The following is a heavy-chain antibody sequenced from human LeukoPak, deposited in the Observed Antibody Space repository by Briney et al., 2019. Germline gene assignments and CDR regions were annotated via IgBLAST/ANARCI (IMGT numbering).Heavy chain of an antibody. Sequence: GGSLRLSCAASGFTFSTYSMHWVRQAPGKGLEYVSAINNNGGNTYYANSVKGRFTVSRDNSKNTLYLQMDSLRAEDTAVYYCARERPITMLRGPLDNWGQGTLVTVSS. J-gene: IGHJ4*02. CDR1: GFTFSTYS. D-gene: IGHD3-10*01. V-gene: IGHV3-64*01. CDR3: ARERPITMLRGPLDN. CDR2: INNNGGNT.